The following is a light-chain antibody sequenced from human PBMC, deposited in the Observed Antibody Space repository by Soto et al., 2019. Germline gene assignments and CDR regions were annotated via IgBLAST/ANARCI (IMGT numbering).Light chain of an antibody. CDR1: QSVTTN. V-gene: IGKV3-15*01. CDR3: HQYNNWPPWT. CDR2: GAS. J-gene: IGKJ1*01. Sequence: VMTQSPATLSVSPGERATLSCRASQSVTTNMAWYQHKPGQAPRLLTHGASTRATGIPARFSGVGSGTEFTLTISSLQSEDYAVYYCHQYNNWPPWTFGQGTKVDIK.